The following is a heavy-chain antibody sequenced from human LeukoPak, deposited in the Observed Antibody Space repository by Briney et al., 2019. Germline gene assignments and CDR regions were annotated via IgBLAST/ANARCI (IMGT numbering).Heavy chain of an antibody. V-gene: IGHV3-33*01. CDR3: VRGVGVSRFNYRDS. CDR2: IWYDASNK. D-gene: IGHD1-7*01. CDR1: GFTFSSFG. Sequence: GGSLRLSCAASGFTFSSFGMHWVRQAPGKGLEGVAGIWYDASNKYYADSVKGRFTISRDNSKNTLYLQMNSLRDDDTAVYYCVRGVGVSRFNYRDSWGQGTLVIVSS. J-gene: IGHJ5*01.